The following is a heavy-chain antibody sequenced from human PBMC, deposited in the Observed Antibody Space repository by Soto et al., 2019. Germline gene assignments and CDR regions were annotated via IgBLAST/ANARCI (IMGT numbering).Heavy chain of an antibody. CDR3: ARDGYCSGGSCYSVPVFDY. CDR1: EFTFSSSG. CDR2: IWYDGSNK. J-gene: IGHJ4*02. Sequence: QVQLVESGGGVVQPGRSLRLSCAASEFTFSSSGKHWVRQAPGKGLEWVAVIWYDGSNKYYADSVKGRFTISRDNSKNTLYLQMNSLRAEDTAVYYGARDGYCSGGSCYSVPVFDYWGQGTLVTVSS. V-gene: IGHV3-33*01. D-gene: IGHD2-15*01.